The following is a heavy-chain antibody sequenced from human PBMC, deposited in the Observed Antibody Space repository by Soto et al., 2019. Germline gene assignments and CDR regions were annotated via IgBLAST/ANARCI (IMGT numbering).Heavy chain of an antibody. CDR1: GYTFTDYG. V-gene: IGHV1-3*01. Sequence: GASVKVSCKASGYTFTDYGISWVRQAPGQRLEWMGWINAGNGNTKYSQKFQGRVTITRDTSASTAYMELSSLRSEDTAVYYCARALEGSGWYGYWGQGTLVTSPQ. CDR2: INAGNGNT. D-gene: IGHD6-19*01. J-gene: IGHJ4*02. CDR3: ARALEGSGWYGY.